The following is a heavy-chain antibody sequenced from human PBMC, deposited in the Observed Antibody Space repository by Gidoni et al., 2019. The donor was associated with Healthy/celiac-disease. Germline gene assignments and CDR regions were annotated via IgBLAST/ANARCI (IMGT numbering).Heavy chain of an antibody. CDR2: IYYSGST. D-gene: IGHD6-19*01. Sequence: QLQLQESGPGLVKPSETLSLTCTVSGGSISSSSYYWGWLRQPPGKGLEWIGSIYYSGSTYYNPSLKSRVTISVDTSKNQFSLKLSSVTAADTAVYYCAGQSGYSSGWYTWFDPWGQGTLVTVSS. J-gene: IGHJ5*02. V-gene: IGHV4-39*01. CDR3: AGQSGYSSGWYTWFDP. CDR1: GGSISSSSYY.